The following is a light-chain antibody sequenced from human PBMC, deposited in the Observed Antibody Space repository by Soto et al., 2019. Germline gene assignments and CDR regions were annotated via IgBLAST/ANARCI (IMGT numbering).Light chain of an antibody. V-gene: IGLV1-47*01. CDR2: RND. J-gene: IGLJ2*01. CDR3: AAWDDSLSGQV. Sequence: QSVLTQPPSASGTPGQRVTISCSGSISNIGRKYVYWYQQLPGTAPNLRLYRNDQRPSGVSDRFSGSKSGTSASLAISGLRSADEAGYYCAAWDDSLSGQVFGGGTKLTVL. CDR1: ISNIGRKY.